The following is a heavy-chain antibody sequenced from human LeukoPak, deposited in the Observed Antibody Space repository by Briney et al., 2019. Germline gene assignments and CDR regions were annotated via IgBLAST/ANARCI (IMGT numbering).Heavy chain of an antibody. J-gene: IGHJ6*03. Sequence: ASVKVSCKASGGTFSSYAISWVRQAPGQGLEWMGGIIPIFGTANYAQKFQGRFTITADESTSTAYMELSSLRSEDTAVYYCARGLPAALKWWFPSPVGNYYYYMDVWGKGTTVTVSS. V-gene: IGHV1-69*13. CDR2: IIPIFGTA. CDR3: ARGLPAALKWWFPSPVGNYYYYMDV. D-gene: IGHD2-15*01. CDR1: GGTFSSYA.